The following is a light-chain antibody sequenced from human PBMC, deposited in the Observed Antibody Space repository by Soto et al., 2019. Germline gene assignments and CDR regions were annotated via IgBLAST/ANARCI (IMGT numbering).Light chain of an antibody. CDR1: SSDVGGYKY. Sequence: QSALTQPRSVSESPGQSVTISCSGTSSDVGGYKYVSWYQQHPGEAPKLMIYDVSKRPSGVPDRFSGSKSGSTASLTISGLQAEDEADYYCCSYAGSSPWVFGGGTKVTVL. J-gene: IGLJ3*02. V-gene: IGLV2-11*01. CDR2: DVS. CDR3: CSYAGSSPWV.